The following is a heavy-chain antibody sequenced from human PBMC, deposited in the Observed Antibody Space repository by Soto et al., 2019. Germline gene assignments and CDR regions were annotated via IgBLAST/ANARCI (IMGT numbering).Heavy chain of an antibody. CDR1: GGSISPYY. D-gene: IGHD6-13*01. CDR2: VYY. V-gene: IGHV4-59*01. CDR3: ARKGAAASYAHYYMDV. Sequence: SETLSLTCTVSGGSISPYYWSWIRQPPGKGLEWIGYVYYNPSLESRVTISVDTSRNRFSLNLTSATAADTAVYYCARKGAAASYAHYYMDVWGRGTAVTVSS. J-gene: IGHJ6*03.